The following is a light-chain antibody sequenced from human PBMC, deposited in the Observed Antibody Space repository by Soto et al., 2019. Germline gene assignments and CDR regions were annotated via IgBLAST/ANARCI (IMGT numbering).Light chain of an antibody. CDR1: QGMSSY. CDR3: PQYYSYPRGT. CDR2: AAS. V-gene: IGKV1-8*01. J-gene: IGKJ2*01. Sequence: AIRMTQSPSSLSASTGDRVTITCRASQGMSSYFAWYQQKPGKAPKLLIYAASTLQSGVPSRFSGSGSGTDFTLTISCLQSEDFATYYCPQYYSYPRGTFGQGTKLEI.